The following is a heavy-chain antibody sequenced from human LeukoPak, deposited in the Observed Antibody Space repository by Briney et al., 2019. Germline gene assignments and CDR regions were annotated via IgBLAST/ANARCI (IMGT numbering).Heavy chain of an antibody. CDR2: VSWNSDRI. CDR3: ARTVGATYFDY. V-gene: IGHV3-9*01. J-gene: IGHJ4*02. D-gene: IGHD1-26*01. CDR1: GFTFDNCA. Sequence: GGSLRLSCAASGFTFDNCAMHWVRQAPGKGLEWVSGVSWNSDRIAYADSVRGRFTIARDNAKNSLYLQMNSLRAEDTAVYYCARTVGATYFDYWGQGTLVTVSS.